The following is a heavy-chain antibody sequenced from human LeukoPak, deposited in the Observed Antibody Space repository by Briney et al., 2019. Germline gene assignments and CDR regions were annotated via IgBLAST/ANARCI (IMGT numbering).Heavy chain of an antibody. J-gene: IGHJ4*02. CDR3: ARAIRYQLLSDY. V-gene: IGHV1-8*03. Sequence: VASVKVSCKTSGYTFSTYDINWVRQAAGQGLEWMGWMNPNSGNTGFAQKFQGRATITRDTSITTAYLELSSLRSEDTVVYYCARAIRYQLLSDYWGQGTLVTVSS. CDR1: GYTFSTYD. CDR2: MNPNSGNT. D-gene: IGHD2-2*01.